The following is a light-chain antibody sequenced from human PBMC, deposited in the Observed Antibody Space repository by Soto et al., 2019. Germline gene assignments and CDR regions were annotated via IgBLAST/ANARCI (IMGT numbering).Light chain of an antibody. CDR3: QQYNNWSWT. J-gene: IGKJ1*01. V-gene: IGKV3-15*01. Sequence: EIVITQSAYTVSVSPGERATLSCRASQSISSNLAWYLQKVGQAPRLLIYGASTRAPGISARFSGSGSGTEFTLTISSLQSEDFAIYYCQQYNNWSWTFGQGTKVDIK. CDR1: QSISSN. CDR2: GAS.